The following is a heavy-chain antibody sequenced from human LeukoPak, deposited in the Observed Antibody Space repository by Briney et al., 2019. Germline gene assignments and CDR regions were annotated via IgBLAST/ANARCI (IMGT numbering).Heavy chain of an antibody. Sequence: GRSLRLSCAASGFTFSSYAMHWVRQAPGKGLEWVAVISYDGSNKYYADSVKGRFTISRDNSKNTLYLQMNSLRSDDTAVYYCARGGVLRYFDSSPVFDYWGQGTLVTVSS. CDR3: ARGGVLRYFDSSPVFDY. J-gene: IGHJ4*02. V-gene: IGHV3-30-3*01. CDR1: GFTFSSYA. D-gene: IGHD3-9*01. CDR2: ISYDGSNK.